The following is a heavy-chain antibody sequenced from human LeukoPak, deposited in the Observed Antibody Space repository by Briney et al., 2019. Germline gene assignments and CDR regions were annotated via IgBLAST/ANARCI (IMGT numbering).Heavy chain of an antibody. CDR3: ARGGGHYYDSMDY. D-gene: IGHD3-22*01. J-gene: IGHJ4*02. V-gene: IGHV3-7*01. Sequence: GGSLRLSCAASGFSFSSYWMGWVRQAPGKGLEWVANIKQDGSEKYYVDSVKGRFTISRDNAKNSLYLQMNSLRAEDTAVYYCARGGGHYYDSMDYWGQGTLVTVSS. CDR1: GFSFSSYW. CDR2: IKQDGSEK.